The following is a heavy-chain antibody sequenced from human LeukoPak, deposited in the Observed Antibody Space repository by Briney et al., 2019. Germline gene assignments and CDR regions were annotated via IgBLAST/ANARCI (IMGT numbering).Heavy chain of an antibody. D-gene: IGHD1-14*01. V-gene: IGHV4-59*01. CDR1: GGTISSYY. CDR3: ARETPESLFDY. Sequence: PSETLSLTCTVSGGTISSYYWSWIRQPPGKGLEWIGYIYHSGNTNYNPSLKSRVAIAVDTSKNQFSLRLSSVTAADTAMYYCARETPESLFDYWGQGIQVTVSP. J-gene: IGHJ4*02. CDR2: IYHSGNT.